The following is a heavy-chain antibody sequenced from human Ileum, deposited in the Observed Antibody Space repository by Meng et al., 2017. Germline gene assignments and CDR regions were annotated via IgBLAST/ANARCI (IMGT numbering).Heavy chain of an antibody. Sequence: GGSLRLSCAASGFTFSSLWMSWVRQAPGKWLEWVATIKEDGSETYYVDSMKGRFIISRDNAKNSLYLQINSLSAEDTAVYYCARGGTRLCDYWGQGTPVTVSS. D-gene: IGHD2-21*01. CDR2: IKEDGSET. J-gene: IGHJ4*02. V-gene: IGHV3-7*01. CDR3: ARGGTRLCDY. CDR1: GFTFSSLW.